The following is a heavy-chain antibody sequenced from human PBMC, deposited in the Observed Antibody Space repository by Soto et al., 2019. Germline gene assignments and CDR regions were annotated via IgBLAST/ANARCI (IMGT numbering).Heavy chain of an antibody. V-gene: IGHV1-3*01. Sequence: GASVKVSCKASGYTFTSYAMHWVRQAPGQRLEWMGWINAGNGNTKYSQKFQGRVTITRDTSASTAYMELSSLRSEDTAVYYCARDGIAAAEIDPWGQGTLVTVSS. CDR1: GYTFTSYA. CDR2: INAGNGNT. J-gene: IGHJ5*02. CDR3: ARDGIAAAEIDP. D-gene: IGHD6-13*01.